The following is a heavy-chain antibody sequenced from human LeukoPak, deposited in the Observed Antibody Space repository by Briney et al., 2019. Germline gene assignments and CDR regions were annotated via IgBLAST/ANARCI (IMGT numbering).Heavy chain of an antibody. D-gene: IGHD4-17*01. V-gene: IGHV1-2*02. CDR2: INPNSGGT. CDR1: GYTFTGYY. J-gene: IGHJ5*02. Sequence: GASVKVCCKASGYTFTGYYMHWVRQAPGQGLEWMGWINPNSGGTNYAQKLQGRVTMTTDTSTSTAYMELRSLRSDDTAVYYCARGANDYGDYAWGQGTLVTASS. CDR3: ARGANDYGDYA.